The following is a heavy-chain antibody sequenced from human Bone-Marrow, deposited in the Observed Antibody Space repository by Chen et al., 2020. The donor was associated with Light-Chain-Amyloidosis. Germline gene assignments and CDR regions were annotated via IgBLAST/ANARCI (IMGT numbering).Heavy chain of an antibody. Sequence: QVQLQESGPGLVKPSETLSPTCTVSGGSISRSSLYWGWVRQPPGKGLEWIGSLYHTGDTYHNPSLRSRVTMSLDTSKNQFSLKLNSVTATDTAVYFCARHSRDFDYWGQGALVTVSS. CDR1: GGSISRSSLY. V-gene: IGHV4-39*01. CDR3: ARHSRDFDY. D-gene: IGHD2-2*01. CDR2: LYHTGDT. J-gene: IGHJ4*02.